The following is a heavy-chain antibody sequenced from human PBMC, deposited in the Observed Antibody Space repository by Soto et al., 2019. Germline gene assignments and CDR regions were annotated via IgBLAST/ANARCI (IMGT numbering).Heavy chain of an antibody. J-gene: IGHJ4*02. D-gene: IGHD1-26*01. CDR1: SGSISRYY. CDR3: ARGGYIVGTPFDY. CDR2: ISTSGST. V-gene: IGHV4-4*07. Sequence: PSETLSLTCTLSSGSISRYYWSWIRQPAGKGLEWIGRISTSGSTNYNPSLKGRVTMSVDTSKNQFSLKLSSVTAADTAVYYCARGGYIVGTPFDYWGQGTLVTVSS.